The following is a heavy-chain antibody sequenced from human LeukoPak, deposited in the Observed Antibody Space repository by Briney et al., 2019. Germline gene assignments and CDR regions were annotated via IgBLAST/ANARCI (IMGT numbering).Heavy chain of an antibody. J-gene: IGHJ4*02. V-gene: IGHV3-48*02. CDR3: ARDAGLGYYDSSGDSLDY. CDR1: GFTLRSYN. Sequence: GGSWNLSCATSGFTLRSYNMNWVRQAPGKGLEWVSYISSRGSSIQYADSVKGRFTISRDNAKNSLYLQMDTLRDDDTAVYYCARDAGLGYYDSSGDSLDYSVQGTLVTVSS. D-gene: IGHD3-22*01. CDR2: ISSRGSSI.